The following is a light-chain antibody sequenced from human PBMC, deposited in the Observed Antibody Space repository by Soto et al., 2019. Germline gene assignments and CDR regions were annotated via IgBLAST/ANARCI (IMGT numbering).Light chain of an antibody. CDR1: SSDVGAYNY. Sequence: QSVLTQPASVSGSPGQSISISCTGTSSDVGAYNYVSWYQQYPGKGPKLIIYDVNNRPSGVSNRFSGSKSGNTASLTISGLQADDEAAYFCSSYTTRTTRYVFGTGTKLTVL. J-gene: IGLJ1*01. CDR2: DVN. CDR3: SSYTTRTTRYV. V-gene: IGLV2-14*03.